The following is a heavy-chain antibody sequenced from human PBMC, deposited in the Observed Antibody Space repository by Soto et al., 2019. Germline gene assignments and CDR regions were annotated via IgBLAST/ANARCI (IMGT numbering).Heavy chain of an antibody. J-gene: IGHJ6*02. V-gene: IGHV4-30-4*01. Sequence: SETLSLTCTVSGGSISSGAYYWSWVRQPPGKGLEWIGYIYYSGSTYYNPSLKSRVTISVDTSKNQFSLKLSSVTATDTAVYYCARAREDCISTSCYGPEDYYYGMDVWGQGTTVTVSS. CDR3: ARAREDCISTSCYGPEDYYYGMDV. CDR2: IYYSGST. D-gene: IGHD2-2*01. CDR1: GGSISSGAYY.